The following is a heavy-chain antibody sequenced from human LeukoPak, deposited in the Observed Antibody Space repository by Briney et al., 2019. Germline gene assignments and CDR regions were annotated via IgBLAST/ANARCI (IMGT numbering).Heavy chain of an antibody. V-gene: IGHV3-30*02. CDR2: IQTDGSDK. Sequence: PGGALRLSCAASGINFRASAMHWVRQAPGMGLEWVTFIQTDGSDKKYAASVAGRFTISRDNSKNTVYLHMNSLRPDDTALYYCAREGGTVVVGRFDYWGQGTLVTVSS. CDR1: GINFRASA. J-gene: IGHJ4*02. CDR3: AREGGTVVVGRFDY. D-gene: IGHD2-2*01.